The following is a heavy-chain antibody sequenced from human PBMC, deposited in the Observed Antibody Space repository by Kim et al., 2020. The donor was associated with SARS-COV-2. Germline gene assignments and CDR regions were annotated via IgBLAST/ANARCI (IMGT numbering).Heavy chain of an antibody. D-gene: IGHD4-17*01. Sequence: GGSLRLSCAASGFTFSGSALHWVRQASGKGLEWVGRVRNKAKSYATSYAATVQGRFTISRDDSKNTAYLQMNSLKTEDTAVYYCTAGTTSPFDYWGQGTLVTVSS. CDR2: VRNKAKSYAT. J-gene: IGHJ4*02. V-gene: IGHV3-73*01. CDR3: TAGTTSPFDY. CDR1: GFTFSGSA.